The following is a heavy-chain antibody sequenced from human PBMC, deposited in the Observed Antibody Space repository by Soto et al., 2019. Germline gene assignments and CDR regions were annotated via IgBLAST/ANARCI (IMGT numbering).Heavy chain of an antibody. J-gene: IGHJ4*02. Sequence: SATLSLTRTVSSGCVTNSSYYWGWIRQSPGKGLEWIGSVYYRGRSYSKSSVKSRVTISVDTSKNRFSLSLNSVTASDTAVYFCVSQRTTVPTQAYFDYWGPGALVTVSS. CDR3: VSQRTTVPTQAYFDY. V-gene: IGHV4-39*01. CDR2: VYYRGRS. CDR1: SGCVTNSSYY. D-gene: IGHD4-17*01.